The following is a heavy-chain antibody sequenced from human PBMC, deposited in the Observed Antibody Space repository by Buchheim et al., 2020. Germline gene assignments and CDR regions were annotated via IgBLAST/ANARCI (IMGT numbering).Heavy chain of an antibody. CDR1: GFTFSNYV. CDR3: AREYSTSAWRGYYYGMDV. J-gene: IGHJ6*02. D-gene: IGHD2-2*01. CDR2: ISSSSSYI. V-gene: IGHV3-21*01. Sequence: EVQLLESGGGLVQPGGSLTLSCAASGFTFSNYVMSWVRQAPGEGLEWVSSISSSSSYIYYADSVKGRFTISRDNAKNSLNLQMNSLRAEDTAVYYCAREYSTSAWRGYYYGMDVWGQGTT.